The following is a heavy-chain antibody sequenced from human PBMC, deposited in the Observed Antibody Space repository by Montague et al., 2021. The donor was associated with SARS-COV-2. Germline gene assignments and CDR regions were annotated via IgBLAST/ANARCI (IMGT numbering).Heavy chain of an antibody. V-gene: IGHV4-61*02. CDR3: ARGVDTGVVTVTGGFDS. Sequence: TLSLTCTVSGGSISSGNYYWSWIRQPAGKGLEWIGRIYRSGSTNYNPSLESRVVLSVDTSKNQFSMKMTSVTAADTAMYYSARGVDTGVVTVTGGFDSSGPGTLVFVS. CDR2: IYRSGST. CDR1: GGSISSGNYY. D-gene: IGHD5-18*01. J-gene: IGHJ4*02.